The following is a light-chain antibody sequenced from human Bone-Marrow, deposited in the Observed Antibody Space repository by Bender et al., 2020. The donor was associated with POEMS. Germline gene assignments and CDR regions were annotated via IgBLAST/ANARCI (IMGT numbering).Light chain of an antibody. V-gene: IGLV2-14*01. CDR3: SSYTLTGTL. CDR1: STDVDDYNY. J-gene: IGLJ1*01. CDR2: AVS. Sequence: QSALTQPASVSGFPGQSITISCTGTSTDVDDYNYVSWYQQHPGKAPKLIIFAVSNRPSGVSIRFSASKSGSTASLTISGLQAEDEADYYCSSYTLTGTLFGTGTKLTVL.